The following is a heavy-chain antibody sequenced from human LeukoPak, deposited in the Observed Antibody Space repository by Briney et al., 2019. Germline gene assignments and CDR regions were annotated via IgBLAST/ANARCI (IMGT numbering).Heavy chain of an antibody. CDR1: GGSISSSRYY. CDR3: ARAADWLLDY. Sequence: SETLSLTCTVSGGSISSSRYYWGWIRQPPGKGLEWIGSIYYSGSTYYNPSLKSRVTISVDTSKNQFSLKLSSVTAADTAVYYCARAADWLLDYWGQGTLVTVSS. CDR2: IYYSGST. J-gene: IGHJ4*02. V-gene: IGHV4-39*01. D-gene: IGHD3-9*01.